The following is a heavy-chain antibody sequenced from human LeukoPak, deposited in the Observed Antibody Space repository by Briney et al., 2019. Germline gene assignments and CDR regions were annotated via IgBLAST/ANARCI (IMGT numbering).Heavy chain of an antibody. V-gene: IGHV3-48*03. J-gene: IGHJ4*02. CDR2: IRSIFTSI. D-gene: IGHD6-13*01. CDR3: ARGISSSYHRRFDY. Sequence: GGSLRLSCAASGFTFSSYEMNWVRQAPGKGLEWVSLIRSIFTSIDYVDSVKGRFTISRDNAKNSLYLQMDSLRAKDTAVYYCARGISSSYHRRFDYWGQGILVTVSS. CDR1: GFTFSSYE.